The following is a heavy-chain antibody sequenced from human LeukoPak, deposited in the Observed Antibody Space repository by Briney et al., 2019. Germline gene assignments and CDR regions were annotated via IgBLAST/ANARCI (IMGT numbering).Heavy chain of an antibody. CDR3: EDHAY. Sequence: PGGSLRLSGVAPGLGFSTAWMTWVRQAPGKGLEWVGRIKTKTDGETTDYAAPVKGRFTISRDDSKNTLYLQMNSLKTEDTAVYYCEDHAYWGQGTLVTVSS. CDR2: IKTKTDGETT. V-gene: IGHV3-15*01. CDR1: GLGFSTAW. J-gene: IGHJ4*02.